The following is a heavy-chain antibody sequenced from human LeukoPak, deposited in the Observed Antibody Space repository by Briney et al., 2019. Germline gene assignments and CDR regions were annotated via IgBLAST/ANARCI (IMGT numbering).Heavy chain of an antibody. CDR3: ARGYYDYVWGSYRYSAFDI. Sequence: SETLSLTCTVSGGSISSYYWSWIRQPPGKGLEWIGYIYYSGSTNYNPSLKSRVTISVDTSKNQFSLKLSSVTAADTAVYYCARGYYDYVWGSYRYSAFDIWGQGTMVTVSS. CDR2: IYYSGST. CDR1: GGSISSYY. J-gene: IGHJ3*02. D-gene: IGHD3-16*02. V-gene: IGHV4-59*01.